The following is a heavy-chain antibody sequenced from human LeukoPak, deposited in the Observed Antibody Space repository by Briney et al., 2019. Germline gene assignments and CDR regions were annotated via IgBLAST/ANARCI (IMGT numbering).Heavy chain of an antibody. V-gene: IGHV4-59*08. CDR3: ARRRYGGSVDY. J-gene: IGHJ4*02. Sequence: SETLSLTCTVSGGSISTYYWTWVRQPPGKGLERIGYVDYSGTTKYNPSLRSRVTISVDTSKNQFSLRLSSVTVADTAVFYCARRRYGGSVDYWGQGTLVTVSS. CDR1: GGSISTYY. D-gene: IGHD2-15*01. CDR2: VDYSGTT.